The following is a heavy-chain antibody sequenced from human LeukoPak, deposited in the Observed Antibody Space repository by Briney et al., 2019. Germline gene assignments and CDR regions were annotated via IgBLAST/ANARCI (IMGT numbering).Heavy chain of an antibody. D-gene: IGHD2-15*01. J-gene: IGHJ6*02. CDR1: GYTFTSYD. V-gene: IGHV1-8*01. CDR3: ARGVVAATLWYYYYGMDV. CDR2: MNPNSGNT. Sequence: AASVKVSCKASGYTFTSYDINWVRQATGQGLEWVGWMNPNSGNTGYAQKFQGRVTMTRNTSISTAYMELSSLRSEDTAVYYCARGVVAATLWYYYYGMDVRGQGTTVTVSS.